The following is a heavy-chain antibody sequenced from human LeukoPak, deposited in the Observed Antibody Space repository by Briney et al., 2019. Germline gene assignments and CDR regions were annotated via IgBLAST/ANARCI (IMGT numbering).Heavy chain of an antibody. V-gene: IGHV1-69*06. Sequence: SVKVSCKASGGTFNSYPISWVRQAPGQGLEWMGGIIPIFGTANYAQKFQGRVTITADKSTSTAYMELSSLRSEDTAVYYCARDLGSRDGYNPPNLFDNWGQGTLVTVSS. CDR1: GGTFNSYP. CDR3: ARDLGSRDGYNPPNLFDN. J-gene: IGHJ4*02. D-gene: IGHD5-24*01. CDR2: IIPIFGTA.